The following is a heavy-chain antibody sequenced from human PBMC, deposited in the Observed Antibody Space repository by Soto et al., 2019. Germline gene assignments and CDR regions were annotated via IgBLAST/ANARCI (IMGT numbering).Heavy chain of an antibody. V-gene: IGHV4-30-4*01. D-gene: IGHD4-4*01. CDR2: IYYSGST. CDR1: GGSISSGDYY. Sequence: LSLTCTVSGGSISSGDYYWSWIRQPPGKGLEWIGYIYYSGSTYYNPPLKSRVTISVDTSKNQFSLKLSSVTAADTAVYYCARDDYSKYGPFDYWGQGTLVTVYS. CDR3: ARDDYSKYGPFDY. J-gene: IGHJ4*02.